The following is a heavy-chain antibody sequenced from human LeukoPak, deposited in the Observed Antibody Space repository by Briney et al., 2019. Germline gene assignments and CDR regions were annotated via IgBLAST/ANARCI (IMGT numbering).Heavy chain of an antibody. Sequence: SETLSLTCTVSGGSINSSSYYWGWIRQPPGKGLEWIGSIYYSGSTYYNPSLKSRVTISVDKSKNQFSLKLSSVTAADTAVYYCASFPAAYSSGTSVVDYWGRGTLVTVTS. D-gene: IGHD6-13*01. CDR3: ASFPAAYSSGTSVVDY. V-gene: IGHV4-39*07. CDR1: GGSINSSSYY. J-gene: IGHJ4*02. CDR2: IYYSGST.